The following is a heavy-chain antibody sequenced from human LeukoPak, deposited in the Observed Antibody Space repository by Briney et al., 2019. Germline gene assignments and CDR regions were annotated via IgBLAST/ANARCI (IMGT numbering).Heavy chain of an antibody. CDR1: GFTFSDYY. V-gene: IGHV3-11*01. Sequence: GGSLRLSCAASGFTFSDYYMSWIRQAPGKGLEWISYISGSGSTIYYADSVKGRFTISRDNAKNSLYLQMNSLRAEDTAVYYCARAWYYYERSGCHDYWGQGTLVTVSS. J-gene: IGHJ4*02. CDR2: ISGSGSTI. CDR3: ARAWYYYERSGCHDY. D-gene: IGHD3-22*01.